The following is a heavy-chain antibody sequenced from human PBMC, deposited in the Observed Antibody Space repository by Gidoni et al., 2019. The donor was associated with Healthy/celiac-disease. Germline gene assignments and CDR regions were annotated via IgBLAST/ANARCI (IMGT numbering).Heavy chain of an antibody. D-gene: IGHD1-26*01. V-gene: IGHV1-69*01. Sequence: QVQLVQSVAEVKKPGSSVKVSCQASAGTFSSYAISWVRQAPGQGLEWMGGSIPIFGTANYAQKFQGRVTITADESTSTAYMELSSLRSEDTAVYYCARDWGSYGNFDYWGQGTLVTVSS. CDR3: ARDWGSYGNFDY. CDR1: AGTFSSYA. J-gene: IGHJ4*02. CDR2: SIPIFGTA.